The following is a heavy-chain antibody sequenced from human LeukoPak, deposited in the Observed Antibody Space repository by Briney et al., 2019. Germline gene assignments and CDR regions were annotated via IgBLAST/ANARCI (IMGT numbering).Heavy chain of an antibody. J-gene: IGHJ4*02. CDR3: ATLTMAHFDY. V-gene: IGHV3-30*03. CDR2: ISYDGSNK. CDR1: GFTFSSYG. D-gene: IGHD3-10*01. Sequence: GSLRLSCATSGFTFSSYGMHWVRQAPGKGLEWVAVISYDGSNKYYADSVKGRFTISRDNSKNTLYLQMNSLRAEDTAVYYCATLTMAHFDYWGQGTLVTVSS.